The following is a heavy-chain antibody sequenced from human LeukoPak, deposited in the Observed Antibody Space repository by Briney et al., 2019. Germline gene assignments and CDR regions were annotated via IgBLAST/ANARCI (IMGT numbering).Heavy chain of an antibody. D-gene: IGHD2-2*01. CDR2: IIPIFGTA. CDR3: ARDLTDIVVEHSDY. J-gene: IGHJ4*02. CDR1: GGTFSSYA. V-gene: IGHV1-69*13. Sequence: SVKVSCKASGGTFSSYAISWVRQAPGQGLERMGGIIPIFGTANYAQKFQGRVTITADESTSTAYMELSSLRSEDTAVYYCARDLTDIVVEHSDYWGQGTLVTVSS.